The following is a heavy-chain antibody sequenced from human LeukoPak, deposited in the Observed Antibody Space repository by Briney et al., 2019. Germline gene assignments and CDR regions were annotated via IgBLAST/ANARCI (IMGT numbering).Heavy chain of an antibody. Sequence: PSETLSLTCAVYGGSSSGYYWSWIRQPPGKGLEWIGEINHSGSTNYNPSLKSRVTISVDTSKNQFSLKLSSVTAADTAVYYCATGGIVANIWGQGTMVTVSS. CDR2: INHSGST. D-gene: IGHD3-22*01. CDR1: GGSSSGYY. V-gene: IGHV4-34*01. J-gene: IGHJ3*02. CDR3: ATGGIVANI.